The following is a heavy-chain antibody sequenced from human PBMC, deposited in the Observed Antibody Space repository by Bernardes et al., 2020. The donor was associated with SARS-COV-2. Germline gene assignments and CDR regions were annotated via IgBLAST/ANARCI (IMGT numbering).Heavy chain of an antibody. CDR1: GFTFSSYG. V-gene: IGHV3-33*01. CDR2: IWYDGSNK. Sequence: GSLRLSCAASGFTFSSYGMHLVRQAPGQGLELVSVIWYDGSNKYYADSVKGRFTISRDNSKNTLYLQMNSLRAEDTAVYYCARETDYGDYAVIDYWGQGTLVTVSS. J-gene: IGHJ4*02. D-gene: IGHD4-17*01. CDR3: ARETDYGDYAVIDY.